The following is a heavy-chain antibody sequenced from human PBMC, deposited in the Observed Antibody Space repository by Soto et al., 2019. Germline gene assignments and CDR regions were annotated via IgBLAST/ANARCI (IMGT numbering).Heavy chain of an antibody. CDR1: GGTFSSYA. CDR2: IIPIFGTA. CDR3: ARAYRMDDFWSGYPSPYYYYYGMDV. J-gene: IGHJ6*02. V-gene: IGHV1-69*13. D-gene: IGHD3-3*01. Sequence: SVKVSCKASGGTFSSYAISWVRQAPGQGLEWMGGIIPIFGTANYAQKFQGRVTITADESTSTAYMELSSLRSEDTAVYYCARAYRMDDFWSGYPSPYYYYYGMDVWGQGTTVTVSS.